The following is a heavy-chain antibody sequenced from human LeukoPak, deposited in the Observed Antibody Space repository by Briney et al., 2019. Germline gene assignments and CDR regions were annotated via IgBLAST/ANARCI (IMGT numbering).Heavy chain of an antibody. J-gene: IGHJ4*02. D-gene: IGHD5-18*01. CDR3: AKDPKHSGYPDY. CDR2: IYYSGST. CDR1: GGSISNGGYS. Sequence: SQTLSLTCAVSGGSISNGGYSWTWIRQPPGKGLQWIGYIYYSGSTYYNPSLKSRVTISVDTSKNQFSLKLSSVTAADTAVYYCAKDPKHSGYPDYWGQGTLVTVSS. V-gene: IGHV4-30-4*07.